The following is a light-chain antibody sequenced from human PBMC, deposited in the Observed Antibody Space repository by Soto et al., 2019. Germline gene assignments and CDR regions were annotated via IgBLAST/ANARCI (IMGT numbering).Light chain of an antibody. V-gene: IGKV2-28*01. Sequence: EIVMPQSPLSLPVTPGEPASISCRSSQSLLHSNGYNYLDWYLQKPGQSPQLLIYLGSNRSSGVPDRFSGSGSGTDFTLKISRVEAEDVGVYYCMQALQTPTFGGGTKVDIK. CDR3: MQALQTPT. J-gene: IGKJ4*01. CDR2: LGS. CDR1: QSLLHSNGYNY.